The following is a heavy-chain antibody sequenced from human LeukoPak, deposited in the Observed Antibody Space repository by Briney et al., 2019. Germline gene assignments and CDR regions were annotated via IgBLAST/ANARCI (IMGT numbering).Heavy chain of an antibody. V-gene: IGHV1-69*05. CDR1: GGTFSSYA. Sequence: SSVKVSCKASGGTFSSYAISWVRQAPGQGLEWMGGIIPIFGTANYAQKFQGRVTITTDESTSTAYMELSSLRSEDTAVYYCARAWDTAMVTREYYYYYYIDVWGKRTTVTVSS. CDR3: ARAWDTAMVTREYYYYYYIDV. CDR2: IIPIFGTA. J-gene: IGHJ6*03. D-gene: IGHD5-18*01.